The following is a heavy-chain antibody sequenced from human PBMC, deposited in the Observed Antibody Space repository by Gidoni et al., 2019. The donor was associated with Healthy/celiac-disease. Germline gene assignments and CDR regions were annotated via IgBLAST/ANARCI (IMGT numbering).Heavy chain of an antibody. CDR3: YSYCGGDCYSVFDDAFDI. CDR1: RFTFSSYE. CDR2: ISSSGSTI. Sequence: EVQLVESGGGLVQPGGSLRLSCAASRFTFSSYEMNWVRQAPGKGLEWVSYISSSGSTIYYADSVKGRFTISRDNAKNSLYLQMNSLRAEDTAVYYCYSYCGGDCYSVFDDAFDIWGQGTMVTVSS. V-gene: IGHV3-48*03. J-gene: IGHJ3*02. D-gene: IGHD2-21*02.